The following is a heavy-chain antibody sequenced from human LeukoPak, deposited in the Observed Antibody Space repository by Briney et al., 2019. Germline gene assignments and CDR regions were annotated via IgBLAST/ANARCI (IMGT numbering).Heavy chain of an antibody. V-gene: IGHV4-34*01. CDR1: GGSFSDYY. Sequence: KPSETLSLTCAVYGGSFSDYYWSWIRQPPGKGLEWIGEINHSGSTNYNPSLKSRVTISVDTSKNQFSLKLSSVTAADTAVYYCARPRPRYGLDYWGQGTLVTVSS. CDR2: INHSGST. CDR3: ARPRPRYGLDY. D-gene: IGHD3-16*02. J-gene: IGHJ4*02.